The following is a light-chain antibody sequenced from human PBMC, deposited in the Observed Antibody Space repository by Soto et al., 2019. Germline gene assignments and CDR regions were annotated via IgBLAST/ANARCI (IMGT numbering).Light chain of an antibody. V-gene: IGKV3-20*01. Sequence: EIAMTQSPATLSVSPGERATISCRASQSVSIFLAWYQQKPGQAPRLLIHGATTRATGIPARFSGSGSGTDFTLTISRLEPEDFAVYYCQQYGSSPPWTFGQGTKVDI. J-gene: IGKJ1*01. CDR2: GAT. CDR3: QQYGSSPPWT. CDR1: QSVSIF.